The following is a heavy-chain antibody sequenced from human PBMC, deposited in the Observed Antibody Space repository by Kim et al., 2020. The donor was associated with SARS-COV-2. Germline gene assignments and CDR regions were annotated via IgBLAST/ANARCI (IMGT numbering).Heavy chain of an antibody. J-gene: IGHJ6*03. CDR2: INIAGSNI. CDR3: ARVRITGAARGGYYRDV. V-gene: IGHV3-48*02. CDR1: GFTLSRFS. D-gene: IGHD2-15*01. Sequence: GGSLRLSCAAPGFTLSRFSMNWVRQAPGKGLEWVAYINIAGSNIYHVDSVKGRFTISRDNAKNSLYLQMNSLRDEDTAIYYCARVRITGAARGGYYRDVWGKGPTLTVPS.